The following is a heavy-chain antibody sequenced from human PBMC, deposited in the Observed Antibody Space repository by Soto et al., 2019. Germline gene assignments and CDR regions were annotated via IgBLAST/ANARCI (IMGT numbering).Heavy chain of an antibody. CDR3: MTHAVIYSRDP. J-gene: IGHJ5*02. CDR2: IKSVPDGGTT. D-gene: IGHD1-26*01. CDR1: GFTFSNDW. V-gene: IGHV3-15*01. Sequence: LRLSCAASGFTFSNDWMNWVRQAPGKGLEWVARIKSVPDGGTTDYAAPVKGRFFISRDDSKSTLFLQMNSLKTEDTAIYYCMTHAVIYSRDPWGQGTLVTVSS.